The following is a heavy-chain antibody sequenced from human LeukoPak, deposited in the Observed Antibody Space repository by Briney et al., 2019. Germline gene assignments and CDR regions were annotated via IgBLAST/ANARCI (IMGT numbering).Heavy chain of an antibody. CDR2: ISYDRSKT. CDR3: ARDEGDGYNDFDY. J-gene: IGHJ4*02. D-gene: IGHD5-24*01. V-gene: IGHV3-30*04. Sequence: GGSLRLSCAASGFNFSTYAMHWVRQAPGKGLEWVGIISYDRSKTYYADPVKGRFTISRDNAKNKLYLQVNSLRTEDTAVYYCARDEGDGYNDFDYWGQGTLVTVSS. CDR1: GFNFSTYA.